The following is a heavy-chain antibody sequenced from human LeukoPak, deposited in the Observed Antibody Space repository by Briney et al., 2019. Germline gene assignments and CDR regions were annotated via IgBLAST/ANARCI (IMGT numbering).Heavy chain of an antibody. Sequence: GGSLRLSCAASGLVFGKYAMAWVRQAPGKGLECVSIISDDSSFTYYLDSVKGRSTIFRDNSKNTLYLHMNSLKAEDTAVYHCAKGRCSGPGCDSFDYWGQGTLVTVSS. CDR3: AKGRCSGPGCDSFDY. V-gene: IGHV3-23*01. CDR1: GLVFGKYA. D-gene: IGHD5-12*01. CDR2: ISDDSSFT. J-gene: IGHJ4*02.